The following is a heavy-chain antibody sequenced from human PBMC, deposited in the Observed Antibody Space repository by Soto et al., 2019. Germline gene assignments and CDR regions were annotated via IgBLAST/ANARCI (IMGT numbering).Heavy chain of an antibody. D-gene: IGHD4-17*01. CDR1: GFTFSSYD. CDR2: IGTAGDT. J-gene: IGHJ5*02. Sequence: EVQLVESGGGLVQPGGSLRLSCAASGFTFSSYDMHWVRQATGKGLEWVSAIGTAGDTYYPGSVKGRFTISRENAKNSLYLQMNSLRAGDTAVYYCARGKDDYGEYNWFDPWGQGTLVTVSS. CDR3: ARGKDDYGEYNWFDP. V-gene: IGHV3-13*01.